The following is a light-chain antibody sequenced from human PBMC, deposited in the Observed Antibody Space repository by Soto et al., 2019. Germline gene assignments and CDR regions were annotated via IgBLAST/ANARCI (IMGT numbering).Light chain of an antibody. V-gene: IGLV2-14*03. Sequence: QSALTQPASVSGSPGQSITISCTGTSGDIGAYNFVSWYQQHPGKAPKLMLYGVNIRPSGVSNRFSGSKSGNTASLTISGLQAEDEADYYCTSWTTSTTMIFGGGPKLTVL. CDR1: SGDIGAYNF. J-gene: IGLJ2*01. CDR3: TSWTTSTTMI. CDR2: GVN.